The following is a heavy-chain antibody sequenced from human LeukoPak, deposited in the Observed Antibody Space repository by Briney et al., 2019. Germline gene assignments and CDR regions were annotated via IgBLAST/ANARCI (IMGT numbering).Heavy chain of an antibody. CDR1: GGSISSGSYY. Sequence: SETLSLTCTVSGGSISSGSYYWSWIQQPAGKGLEWIGRIYTSGSTNYNPSLKSRVTISVDTSKNQFSLKLSSVTAADTAVYYCARHLSTSQASGGGYWGQGALVTVSS. CDR2: IYTSGST. D-gene: IGHD2-2*01. J-gene: IGHJ4*02. CDR3: ARHLSTSQASGGGY. V-gene: IGHV4-61*02.